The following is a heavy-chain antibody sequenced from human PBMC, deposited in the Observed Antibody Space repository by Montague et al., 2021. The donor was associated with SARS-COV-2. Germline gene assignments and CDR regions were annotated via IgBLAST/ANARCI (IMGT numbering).Heavy chain of an antibody. V-gene: IGHV4-59*01. CDR3: ARDLLPPRTAMKTNFFGLDV. J-gene: IGHJ6*02. CDR2: IYHSGNT. D-gene: IGHD2-21*02. Sequence: SETLSLTCTVPGGLISSSYWSWIRQPPGKGLEWIGYIYHSGNTNYNPSLKSRVTISIDTSMNQFSLSLSSMTAADTAVYFCARDLLPPRTAMKTNFFGLDVWGQGTTVIVSS. CDR1: GGLISSSY.